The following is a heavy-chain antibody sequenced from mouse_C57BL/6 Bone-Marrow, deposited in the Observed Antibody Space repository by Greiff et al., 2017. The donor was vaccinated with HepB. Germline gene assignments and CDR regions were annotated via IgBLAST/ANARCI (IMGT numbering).Heavy chain of an antibody. V-gene: IGHV1-39*01. Sequence: VQLQQSGPELVKPGASVKISCKASGYSFTDYNMNWVKQSNGKSLEWIGVINPNSGTTSYNQKFKGKATLTVDQSSSTAYMQLSSLTSEDSAVYYCARSGTAGSGCCWYFDVWGTGTTVTVSS. CDR1: GYSFTDYN. D-gene: IGHD1-1*01. CDR3: ARSGTAGSGCCWYFDV. J-gene: IGHJ1*03. CDR2: INPNSGTT.